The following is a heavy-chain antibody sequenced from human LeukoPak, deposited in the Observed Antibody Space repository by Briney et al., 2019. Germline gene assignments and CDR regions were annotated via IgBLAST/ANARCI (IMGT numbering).Heavy chain of an antibody. CDR3: IQVRVTTTRNAFDV. CDR2: INGDGSST. CDR1: GFTFSNHW. J-gene: IGHJ3*01. Sequence: GGSLRLSCAASGFTFSNHWMHWVRQAPGKGLVWVSRINGDGSSTNYADSVKGRFTISRDNAKNTVYLEMSSLRAEGTAVYYCIQVRVTTTRNAFDVWGQGTMVTVSS. V-gene: IGHV3-74*01. D-gene: IGHD1-1*01.